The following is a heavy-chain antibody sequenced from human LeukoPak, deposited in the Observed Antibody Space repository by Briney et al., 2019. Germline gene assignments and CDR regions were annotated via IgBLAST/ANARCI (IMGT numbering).Heavy chain of an antibody. V-gene: IGHV3-48*04. J-gene: IGHJ6*03. CDR1: GFTFGSYA. Sequence: GGSLRLSCAASGFTFGSYAISWVRQAPGKGLEWVSYVSSSSSPIYYADSVKGRFTISRDNAKNSLYLQMNSLRAEDTAVYYCARAVTAGEYFYYYYMDVWGKGTTVTVSS. CDR3: ARAVTAGEYFYYYYMDV. CDR2: VSSSSSPI. D-gene: IGHD4-23*01.